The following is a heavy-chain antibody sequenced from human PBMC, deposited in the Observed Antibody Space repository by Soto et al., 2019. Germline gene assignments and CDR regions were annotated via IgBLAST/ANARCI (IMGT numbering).Heavy chain of an antibody. CDR2: ISSSSSYI. Sequence: GGSLRLSCAASGFTFSSYSMNWVRQAPGKGLEWVSSISSSSSYIYYADSVKGRFTISRDNAKNSLYLQMNSLRAEDTAVYYCASYLWSKHGMDVWGQGTTVTVSS. V-gene: IGHV3-21*01. J-gene: IGHJ6*02. CDR1: GFTFSSYS. D-gene: IGHD3-10*01. CDR3: ASYLWSKHGMDV.